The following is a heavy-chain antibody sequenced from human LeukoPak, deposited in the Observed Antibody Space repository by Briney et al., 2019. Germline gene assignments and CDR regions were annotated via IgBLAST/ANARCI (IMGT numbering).Heavy chain of an antibody. D-gene: IGHD3-16*01. V-gene: IGHV4-59*10. CDR1: GGSFNGYY. CDR3: ARSGDPHAFDI. J-gene: IGHJ3*02. CDR2: IYTSGST. Sequence: SETLSLTCAVHGGSFNGYYWSWIRQPAGKGLEWIGRIYTSGSTNYNPSLKSRVTMSVDTSKNQFSLKLSSVTAADTAVYYCARSGDPHAFDIWGQGTMVTVSS.